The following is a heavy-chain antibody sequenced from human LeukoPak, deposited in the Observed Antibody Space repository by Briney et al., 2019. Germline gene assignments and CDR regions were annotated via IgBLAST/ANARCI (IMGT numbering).Heavy chain of an antibody. CDR2: INPDSGGT. V-gene: IGHV1-2*02. CDR3: AKDGLYDYVWGSYRYFDY. D-gene: IGHD3-16*02. Sequence: AASVKVSCKASGYTFTGYYIHWVRQAPGQGLEWMGWINPDSGGTNYAQKFQGRVTMTRDTSIRTAYMELSRLRSDDTAVYYRAKDGLYDYVWGSYRYFDYWGQGTLVTVSS. J-gene: IGHJ4*02. CDR1: GYTFTGYY.